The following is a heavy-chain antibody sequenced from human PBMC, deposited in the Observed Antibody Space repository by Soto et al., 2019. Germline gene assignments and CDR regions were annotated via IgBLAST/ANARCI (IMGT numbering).Heavy chain of an antibody. D-gene: IGHD2-15*01. CDR3: ARDPSGPRWYYYGMDV. CDR2: INAGNGNT. CDR1: GYTFTSYA. V-gene: IGHV1-3*01. Sequence: ASVKVSCKASGYTFTSYAMHWVRQAPGQRLEWMGWINAGNGNTKYSQKFQGRVTITRDTSASTVYMELSSLRSEDTAVYYCARDPSGPRWYYYGMDVWGQGTTVTVSS. J-gene: IGHJ6*02.